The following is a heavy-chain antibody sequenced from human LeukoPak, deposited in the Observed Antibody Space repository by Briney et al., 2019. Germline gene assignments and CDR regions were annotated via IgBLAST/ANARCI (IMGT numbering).Heavy chain of an antibody. J-gene: IGHJ4*02. Sequence: GGSLRPSCAASGFTFNNYAMHWVRQAPGKGLQWLAVISYDGSNKYYADSVKGRFTISRDNSKNTLYLQMNSLRAEDTAVYYCARDSGFSGTQRGEYWGQGTLVTVSS. V-gene: IGHV3-30*04. CDR3: ARDSGFSGTQRGEY. CDR1: GFTFNNYA. D-gene: IGHD3/OR15-3a*01. CDR2: ISYDGSNK.